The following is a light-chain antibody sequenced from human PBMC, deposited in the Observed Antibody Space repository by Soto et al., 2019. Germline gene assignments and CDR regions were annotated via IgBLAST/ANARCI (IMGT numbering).Light chain of an antibody. CDR2: GAS. CDR1: QSVSSN. CDR3: QQRSNWLT. Sequence: IVMTQSPATLPVSPGERATLSCRASQSVSSNLAWYQQKPGQAPRLLIYGASTRATGIPARFSGSGSGTEFTLTISSLQSEDFAVYYCQQRSNWLTFGGGTKVDIK. V-gene: IGKV3-15*01. J-gene: IGKJ4*01.